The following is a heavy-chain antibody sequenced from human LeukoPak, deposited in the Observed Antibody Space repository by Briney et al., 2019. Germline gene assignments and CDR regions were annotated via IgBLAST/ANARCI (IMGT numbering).Heavy chain of an antibody. V-gene: IGHV4-34*01. CDR1: GGSFSGYY. CDR3: ARGISEADYGGNSDIDY. CDR2: INHSGST. J-gene: IGHJ4*02. D-gene: IGHD4-23*01. Sequence: SETLSLTCAVYGGSFSGYYWSWIRQPPGKGLEWIGEINHSGSTNYDPSLKSRVTISVDTSKNQFSLKLSSVTAADTAVYYCARGISEADYGGNSDIDYWGQGTLVTVSS.